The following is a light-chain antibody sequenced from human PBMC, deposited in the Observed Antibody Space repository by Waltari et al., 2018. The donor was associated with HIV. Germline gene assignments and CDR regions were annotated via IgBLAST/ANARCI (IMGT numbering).Light chain of an antibody. V-gene: IGLV3-25*03. J-gene: IGLJ1*01. CDR2: KGS. CDR3: QAADSSGSYFV. Sequence: SYELTQPPSVSVSPGQTARITCSGDVLPNQYTFWYQQKSGQAPVLVVYKGSGRPAGIPERFSGSSSGTTVTLFIDGVQAEDEADYYCQAADSSGSYFVFGTGTKVTVL. CDR1: VLPNQY.